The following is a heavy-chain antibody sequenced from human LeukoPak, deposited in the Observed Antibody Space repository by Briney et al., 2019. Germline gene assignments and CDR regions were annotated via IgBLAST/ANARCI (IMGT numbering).Heavy chain of an antibody. V-gene: IGHV3-23*01. CDR1: GFPFTSYS. CDR3: AKGGKWDVTPFDY. J-gene: IGHJ4*02. Sequence: SGGSLRLSCGASGFPFTSYSMNWVRQAPGKGLEWVSTISGGGGSTYYTDSVKGRFTISRDNSKNTLYLQVNSLRAEDTAVYYCAKGGKWDVTPFDYWGQGTLVTVSS. CDR2: ISGGGGST. D-gene: IGHD1-26*01.